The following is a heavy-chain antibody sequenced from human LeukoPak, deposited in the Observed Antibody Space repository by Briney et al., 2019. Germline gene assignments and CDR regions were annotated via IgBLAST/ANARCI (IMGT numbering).Heavy chain of an antibody. CDR3: AKRRTNYDILTGDFDY. CDR1: GGSISSYY. D-gene: IGHD3-9*01. V-gene: IGHV4-59*08. CDR2: IYYSGRT. Sequence: SETLSLTCTVSGGSISSYYWSWTRQPPGKGLEWIGYIYYSGRTKYNPSLKSRVTISVDTSKNQFSLKLSSVTAADTAVYYCAKRRTNYDILTGDFDYWGQGTLVTVSS. J-gene: IGHJ4*02.